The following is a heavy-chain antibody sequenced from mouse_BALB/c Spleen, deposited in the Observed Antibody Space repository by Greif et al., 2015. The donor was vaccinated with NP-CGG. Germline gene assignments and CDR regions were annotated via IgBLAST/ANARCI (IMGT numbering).Heavy chain of an antibody. J-gene: IGHJ2*01. Sequence: EVKVVESGGGLVQPGGSLRLSCATSGFTFTDYYMSWVRQPPGKALEWLGFIRNKANGYTTEYSASVKGRFTISRDNSQSILYLQMNTLRAEDSATYYCARAPPGYFDYWGQGTTLTVSS. V-gene: IGHV7-3*02. CDR1: GFTFTDYY. CDR2: IRNKANGYTT. CDR3: ARAPPGYFDY.